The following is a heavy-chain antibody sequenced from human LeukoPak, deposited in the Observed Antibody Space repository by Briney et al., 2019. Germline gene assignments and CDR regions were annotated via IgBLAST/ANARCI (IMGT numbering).Heavy chain of an antibody. CDR2: INHSGST. J-gene: IGHJ4*02. CDR3: ASTGARYYYDSSGPRPLGY. CDR1: GGSFSGYY. D-gene: IGHD3-22*01. V-gene: IGHV4-34*01. Sequence: SETLSLTCAVYGGSFSGYYWSWIRQLPGKGLEWIGEINHSGSTNYNPSLKSRVTISVDTSKNQFSLKLSSVTAADTAVYYCASTGARYYYDSSGPRPLGYWGQGTLVTVSS.